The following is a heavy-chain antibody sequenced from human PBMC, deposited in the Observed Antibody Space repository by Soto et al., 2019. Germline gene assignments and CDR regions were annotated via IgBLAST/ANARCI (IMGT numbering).Heavy chain of an antibody. V-gene: IGHV4-4*02. CDR1: GGSINIINW. CDR3: ARGDYLYYYGMDV. D-gene: IGHD4-17*01. Sequence: SETLSLTCAVSGGSINIINWWTWVRQPPGKGLEWIGEIYYNGNTNYNPSLKSRVTISVDKSKNQFSLMLTSVTAADTAFYYCARGDYLYYYGMDVWGQGTKVTVSS. J-gene: IGHJ6*02. CDR2: IYYNGNT.